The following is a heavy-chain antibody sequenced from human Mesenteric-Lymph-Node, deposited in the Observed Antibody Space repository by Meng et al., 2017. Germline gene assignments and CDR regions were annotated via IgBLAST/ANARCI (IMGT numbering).Heavy chain of an antibody. J-gene: IGHJ6*02. D-gene: IGHD3-10*01. CDR3: ARDGPITMVRGVIFYGMDV. CDR1: GFGFSASH. CDR2: IVGTGTTT. Sequence: GESLKISCAASGFGFSASHMNWLRQAPGQGLEWVASIVGTGTTTYYADSVKGRFTISRDNAKNSLYLQMNSLRAEDTAVYYCARDGPITMVRGVIFYGMDVWGQGTTVTVSS. V-gene: IGHV3-48*01.